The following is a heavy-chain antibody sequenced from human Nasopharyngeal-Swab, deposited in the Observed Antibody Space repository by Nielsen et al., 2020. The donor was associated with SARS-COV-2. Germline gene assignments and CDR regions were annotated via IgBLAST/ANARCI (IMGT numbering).Heavy chain of an antibody. CDR3: ARESYDYYYYGMDV. Sequence: LSLTCAASGFTFSSYAMHWVRQAPGKGLEWVAVISYDGSNKYYADSVKGRFTISRDNSKNTLYLQMNSLRAEDTAVYYCARESYDYYYYGMDVWGQGTTVTVSS. CDR2: ISYDGSNK. V-gene: IGHV3-30-3*01. D-gene: IGHD3-3*01. CDR1: GFTFSSYA. J-gene: IGHJ6*02.